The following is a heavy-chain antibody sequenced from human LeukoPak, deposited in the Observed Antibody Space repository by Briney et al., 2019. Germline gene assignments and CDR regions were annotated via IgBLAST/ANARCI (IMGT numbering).Heavy chain of an antibody. CDR1: GGSISSGGYY. J-gene: IGHJ6*02. V-gene: IGHV4-31*03. Sequence: SETLSLTCTVSGGSISSGGYYWSWIRQHPGKGLECIGYIYYSGSTYYNPSLKSRVTISVDTSKNQFSLKLSSVTAADTAVYHCARVSAAAGTPLGLDVWGQGTTVTVSS. D-gene: IGHD6-13*01. CDR3: ARVSAAAGTPLGLDV. CDR2: IYYSGST.